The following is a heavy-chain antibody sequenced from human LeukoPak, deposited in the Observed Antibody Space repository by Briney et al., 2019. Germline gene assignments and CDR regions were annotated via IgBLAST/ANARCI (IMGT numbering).Heavy chain of an antibody. CDR1: GGSIRNSSYY. J-gene: IGHJ4*02. CDR3: ASVYGGYEEVFDH. D-gene: IGHD5-12*01. Sequence: SETLSLTCSVSGGSIRNSSYYWGWVRQPPGKGLEWIGSIYFSGTTAYRPSLKGRVSLSVDTSNNQFSLKLSSLTAADTAVYFCASVYGGYEEVFDHWGQGTLVTVAS. V-gene: IGHV4-39*07. CDR2: IYFSGTT.